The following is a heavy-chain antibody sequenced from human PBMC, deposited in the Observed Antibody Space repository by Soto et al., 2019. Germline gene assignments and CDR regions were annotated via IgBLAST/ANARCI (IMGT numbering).Heavy chain of an antibody. J-gene: IGHJ4*02. Sequence: EVQLVESGGGLVQPGGSLRLSCAASGFTFSSYWMHWVRQAPGKGLVWVSRINNDGSSTSYADSVKGRFTASRDNAKNTLYLQMNSLRAEDAAVYYCARDVQLQSFDYWGQGTLVTVSS. CDR3: ARDVQLQSFDY. CDR1: GFTFSSYW. D-gene: IGHD5-18*01. V-gene: IGHV3-74*01. CDR2: INNDGSST.